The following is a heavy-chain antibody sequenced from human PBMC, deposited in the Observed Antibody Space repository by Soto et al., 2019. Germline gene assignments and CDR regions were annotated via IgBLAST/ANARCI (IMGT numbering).Heavy chain of an antibody. D-gene: IGHD6-19*01. CDR3: ARRVAVAGTGNWFDP. CDR2: IYPGDSDT. V-gene: IGHV5-51*01. J-gene: IGHJ5*02. Sequence: LKISCKGSGYSFTSYWIGWVRQKPGKGLEWMGIIYPGDSDTRYSPSFQGQVTISADKSISTAYLQWSSLKASDTAMYYCARRVAVAGTGNWFDPWGHGTLVALSS. CDR1: GYSFTSYW.